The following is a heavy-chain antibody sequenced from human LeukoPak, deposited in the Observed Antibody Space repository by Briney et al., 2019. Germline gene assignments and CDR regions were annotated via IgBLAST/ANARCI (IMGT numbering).Heavy chain of an antibody. J-gene: IGHJ1*01. D-gene: IGHD3-3*01. CDR2: LSSDGRNK. Sequence: PGGSLRLSCAASGFTFSSYAMHWVRQAPGKGLEWAAALSSDGRNKFYADSVKGRFTISRDNSKNTLYLQMNSLRAEDTAVYYCAKDPRGRVVPHARYFQHWGQGTLVTVSS. V-gene: IGHV3-30*04. CDR3: AKDPRGRVVPHARYFQH. CDR1: GFTFSSYA.